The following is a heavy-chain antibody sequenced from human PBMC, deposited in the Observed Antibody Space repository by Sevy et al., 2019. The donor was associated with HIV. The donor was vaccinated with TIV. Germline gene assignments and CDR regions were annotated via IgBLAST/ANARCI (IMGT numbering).Heavy chain of an antibody. CDR3: AKPRGSFYFDY. Sequence: GESLKISCAASAFSFNTYAMSWVRRAPGKGLEWVSTISGSGDSTFYSDSVKGRFTISRDNSKNTLYLQMNSLRAEDTVVYYCAKPRGSFYFDYWGQGTLVTVSS. D-gene: IGHD3-16*01. CDR2: ISGSGDST. CDR1: AFSFNTYA. V-gene: IGHV3-23*01. J-gene: IGHJ4*02.